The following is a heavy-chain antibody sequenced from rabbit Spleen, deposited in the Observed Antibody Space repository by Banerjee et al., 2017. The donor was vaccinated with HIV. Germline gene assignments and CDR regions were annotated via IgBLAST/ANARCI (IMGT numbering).Heavy chain of an antibody. D-gene: IGHD8-1*01. CDR3: AISYPGSSYAFNL. CDR2: IYVSVGST. CDR1: GFSFSSRYW. Sequence: QEQLEESGGDLVQPEGSLTLTCTASGFSFSSRYWSCWVRQAPGKGLELIACIYVSVGSTWYASWVNGRFTISRSTSLNTVDLKMASLTAADTATYFCAISYPGSSYAFNLWGQGTLVTVS. V-gene: IGHV1S43*01. J-gene: IGHJ4*01.